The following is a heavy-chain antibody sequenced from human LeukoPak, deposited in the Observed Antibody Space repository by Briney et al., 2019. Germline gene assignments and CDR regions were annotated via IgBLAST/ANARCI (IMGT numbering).Heavy chain of an antibody. Sequence: GGSLRLSCAASGFTFSSYAMSWVRPAPGKGLEWVGFIRSKAYGGTTEYAASVKGRFTISRDDSKSIAYLQMNSLKTEDTAVYYCTTSDYGDFLWGQGTLVTVSS. V-gene: IGHV3-49*04. CDR2: IRSKAYGGTT. J-gene: IGHJ4*02. D-gene: IGHD4-17*01. CDR3: TTSDYGDFL. CDR1: GFTFSSYA.